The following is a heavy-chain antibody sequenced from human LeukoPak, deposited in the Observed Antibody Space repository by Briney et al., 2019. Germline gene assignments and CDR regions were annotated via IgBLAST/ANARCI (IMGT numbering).Heavy chain of an antibody. CDR1: GFTFNSYS. V-gene: IGHV3-30*18. CDR3: AKERADYASGNLMS. D-gene: IGHD3-10*01. CDR2: ISYDSTET. Sequence: GGSLRLSCGVWGFTFNSYSMKGVRQAPGREREGMAAISYDSTETYYAGSVKGRFTISRNNSKKTLFLQVNGLTVTETAVYYCAKERADYASGNLMSWGQRTLVTVSS. J-gene: IGHJ4*02.